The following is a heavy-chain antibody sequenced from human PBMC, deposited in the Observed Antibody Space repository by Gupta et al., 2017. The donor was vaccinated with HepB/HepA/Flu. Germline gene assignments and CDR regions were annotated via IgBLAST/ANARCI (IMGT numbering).Heavy chain of an antibody. Sequence: EWIGYIYYTGSTYYNPSLKSRVTISVDTSKKQFSLKLSSVNAADTAVYYCARSNGQEGAREIDYWGQGTLVTVSS. J-gene: IGHJ4*02. D-gene: IGHD1-26*01. CDR3: ARSNGQEGAREIDY. V-gene: IGHV4-31*02. CDR2: IYYTGST.